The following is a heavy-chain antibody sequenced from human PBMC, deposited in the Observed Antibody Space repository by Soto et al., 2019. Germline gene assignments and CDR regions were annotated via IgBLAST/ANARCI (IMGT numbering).Heavy chain of an antibody. Sequence: SLRLSCAASGFTFSSYVMYWVRQAPGKGLEWVAVISYDGSNKYSADSVKGRFTISRDNSKNTLYLQMNSLRAEDTAVYYCARDIGGSYYYYGMDVWGQGTTVTVSS. V-gene: IGHV3-30-3*01. CDR1: GFTFSSYV. CDR2: ISYDGSNK. J-gene: IGHJ6*02. D-gene: IGHD1-26*01. CDR3: ARDIGGSYYYYGMDV.